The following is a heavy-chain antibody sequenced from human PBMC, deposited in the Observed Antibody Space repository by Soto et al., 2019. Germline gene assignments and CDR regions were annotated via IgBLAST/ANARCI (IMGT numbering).Heavy chain of an antibody. Sequence: PGGSLRLSCAASGFPFSTYWMSWVRQAPGRGLEWVANINQDGSEQYYVDSVRGRFTISRDNGKNSLYLQMNGLRAADTAVYYCAKDWRYCSAASCPLAEYFQHWGQGTLVTVSS. CDR2: INQDGSEQ. CDR3: AKDWRYCSAASCPLAEYFQH. D-gene: IGHD2-15*01. V-gene: IGHV3-7*03. J-gene: IGHJ1*01. CDR1: GFPFSTYW.